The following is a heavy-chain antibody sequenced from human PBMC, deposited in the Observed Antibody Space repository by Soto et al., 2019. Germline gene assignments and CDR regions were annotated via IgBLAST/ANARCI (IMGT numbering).Heavy chain of an antibody. CDR1: GFTFSSYA. Sequence: GGSLRLSCAASGFTFSSYAMHWVRQAPGKGLEWVAVISYDGSNKYYADSVKGRFTISRDNSKNTLYLQMNSLRAEDTAVYYCAREDSEGIAAAGTLYYFDYWGQGTLVTVSS. V-gene: IGHV3-30-3*01. CDR2: ISYDGSNK. J-gene: IGHJ4*02. CDR3: AREDSEGIAAAGTLYYFDY. D-gene: IGHD6-13*01.